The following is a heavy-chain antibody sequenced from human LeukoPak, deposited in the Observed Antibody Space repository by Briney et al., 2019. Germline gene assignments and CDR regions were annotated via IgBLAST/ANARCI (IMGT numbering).Heavy chain of an antibody. J-gene: IGHJ6*02. CDR1: GGSFSGYY. CDR2: INHSGST. Sequence: SETLSLTCAVYGGSFSGYYWSWIRQPPGKGLEWIGEINHSGSTNYNPSLKSRVTISVDTSKNQFSLKLSSVTAADTAVYYCARGIVAVPAAIGLDVWGQGTTVTVSS. V-gene: IGHV4-34*01. CDR3: ARGIVAVPAAIGLDV. D-gene: IGHD2-2*01.